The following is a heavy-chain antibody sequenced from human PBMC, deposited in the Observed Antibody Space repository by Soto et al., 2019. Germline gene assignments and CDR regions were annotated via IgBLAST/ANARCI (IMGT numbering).Heavy chain of an antibody. CDR2: INHSGGT. D-gene: IGHD3-3*01. V-gene: IGHV4-34*01. CDR3: ARGTRITMQSY. CDR1: DSSFSGFY. J-gene: IGHJ4*02. Sequence: QVQLQQWGAGVLKTSETLSLTCAVFDSSFSGFYWSWIRQPPGKGLEWIGEINHSGGTKYNSSLKSRVTISVDTPKNQLSLKMTSVTAADTAVYYCARGTRITMQSYWGQGALVTVSS.